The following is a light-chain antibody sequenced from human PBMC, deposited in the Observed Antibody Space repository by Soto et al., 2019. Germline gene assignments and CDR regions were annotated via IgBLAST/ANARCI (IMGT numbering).Light chain of an antibody. CDR1: SSDVGGYNY. CDR2: EVS. J-gene: IGLJ1*01. CDR3: SSYTSSSTLV. V-gene: IGLV2-14*01. Sequence: QSALTQPASVSGSPGQSITISCTGTSSDVGGYNYVSWYQQHPGTAPKLMIYEVSNRPSGVSTRFSGSKSGNTASLTISGLQAEDEADYYCSSYTSSSTLVFGTGTKVTVL.